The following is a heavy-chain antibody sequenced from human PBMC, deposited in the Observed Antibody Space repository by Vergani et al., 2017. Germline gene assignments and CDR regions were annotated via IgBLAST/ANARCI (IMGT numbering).Heavy chain of an antibody. Sequence: QVQLVQSGSELKKPGASVKVSCKASGYTFTSYAMNWVRQAPGRGLEWMGRIIPIFGTANYAQKFQGRVTITADESTSTAYMELSSLRSEDTAVYYCARDQGYYDSSGYWKYWGQGTLVTVSS. CDR2: IIPIFGTA. V-gene: IGHV1-69*18. J-gene: IGHJ4*02. CDR3: ARDQGYYDSSGYWKY. CDR1: GYTFTSYA. D-gene: IGHD3-22*01.